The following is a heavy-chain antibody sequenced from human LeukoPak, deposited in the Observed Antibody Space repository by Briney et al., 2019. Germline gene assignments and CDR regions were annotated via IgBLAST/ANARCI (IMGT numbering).Heavy chain of an antibody. J-gene: IGHJ4*02. CDR1: GGSISSYY. Sequence: SETLSLTCTVSGGSISSYYWSWIRQPAGKGLEWIGRIYTSGSTNYNPSLKSRVTMSVDTSKNQFSLKLSSVTAADTAVYYCAKDTSIAVAGSFDYWGQGTLVTVSS. D-gene: IGHD6-19*01. CDR3: AKDTSIAVAGSFDY. V-gene: IGHV4-4*07. CDR2: IYTSGST.